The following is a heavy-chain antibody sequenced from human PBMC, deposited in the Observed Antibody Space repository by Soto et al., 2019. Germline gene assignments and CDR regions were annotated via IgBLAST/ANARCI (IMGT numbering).Heavy chain of an antibody. D-gene: IGHD2-15*01. CDR1: GYSFTNYW. Sequence: PGESLKISCKGSGYSFTNYWIGWVRQMPGKGLEWMGIIYPGDSDTKYSPSVQGQVTISADKSINTVYLQWSGLKASDTAIYYCARQLPYGGNSYYGMDVWGQGTTVTVSS. CDR2: IYPGDSDT. V-gene: IGHV5-51*01. J-gene: IGHJ6*02. CDR3: ARQLPYGGNSYYGMDV.